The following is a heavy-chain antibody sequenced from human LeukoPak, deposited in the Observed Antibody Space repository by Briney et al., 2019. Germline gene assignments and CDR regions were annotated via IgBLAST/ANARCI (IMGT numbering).Heavy chain of an antibody. J-gene: IGHJ4*02. Sequence: GGSLRLSCAASGFTFSNAWMSWVRQAPGKGLEWVGRIKSKTDGGTTDYAAPVKGRFTISRDDSKNTLYLQMNSLKTEDTAVYYCTTDFHFSNVAVAGEFDYWGQGTLVTVSS. CDR3: TTDFHFSNVAVAGEFDY. D-gene: IGHD6-19*01. CDR1: GFTFSNAW. V-gene: IGHV3-15*01. CDR2: IKSKTDGGTT.